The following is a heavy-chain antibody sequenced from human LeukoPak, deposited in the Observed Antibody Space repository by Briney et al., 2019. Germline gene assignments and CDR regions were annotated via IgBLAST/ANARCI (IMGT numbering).Heavy chain of an antibody. CDR3: AREFTVTTGYGMDV. D-gene: IGHD4-17*01. CDR1: GYTFTSYG. J-gene: IGHJ6*02. CDR2: ISAYNGNT. V-gene: IGHV1-18*01. Sequence: GVSVKVSCKASGYTFTSYGISWVRQAPGQGLEWMGWISAYNGNTYYAQRLQGRVTMTTDTSTSTAYMELRSLRSDDTAVYYCAREFTVTTGYGMDVWGQGTMVTVSS.